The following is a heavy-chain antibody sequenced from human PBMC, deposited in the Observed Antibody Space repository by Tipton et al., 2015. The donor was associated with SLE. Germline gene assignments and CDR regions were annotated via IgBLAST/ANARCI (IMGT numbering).Heavy chain of an antibody. Sequence: LRLSCTVSGGSISSYYWSWIRQPAGKGLEWIGRIYTSGSTNYNPSLKSRVTMSVDTSKNQFSLKLSSVTAADTAVYYCARERAVAGFYYFDYWGQGTLVTVSS. J-gene: IGHJ4*02. V-gene: IGHV4-4*07. CDR3: ARERAVAGFYYFDY. CDR1: GGSISSYY. D-gene: IGHD6-19*01. CDR2: IYTSGST.